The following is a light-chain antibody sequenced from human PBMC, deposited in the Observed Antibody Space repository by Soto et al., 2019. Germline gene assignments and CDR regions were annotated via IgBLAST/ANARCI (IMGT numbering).Light chain of an antibody. CDR2: GNS. CDR3: QSYDSSLSGYC. V-gene: IGLV1-40*01. J-gene: IGLJ1*01. CDR1: SSNIGAGYD. Sequence: QSVLTQPPSVSGAPGQRVNISCTGSSSNIGAGYDVHWYQQLPGTAPKLLIYGNSNRPSGVPERFSGSKSGTSASLAITWRQAEDEAYYYCQSYDSSLSGYCFGTGNKLTVL.